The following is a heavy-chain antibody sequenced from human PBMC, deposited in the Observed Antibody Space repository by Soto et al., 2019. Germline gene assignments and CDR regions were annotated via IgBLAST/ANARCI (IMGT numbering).Heavy chain of an antibody. J-gene: IGHJ6*03. Sequence: SETLSLTCTVSGAFLNNFFWSWIRQTPGKGLEWIGYVSQGGAAAYLAEGETTGYNPSLESRATISVDSPKNQFSLRLSSVTAADTAVYYCARKGDGSSSSWFGAPSGYYYYYYMDVWGKGTTVTVSS. CDR1: GAFLNNFF. D-gene: IGHD1-26*01. CDR2: VSQGGAAAYLAEGETT. CDR3: ARKGDGSSSSWFGAPSGYYYYYYMDV. V-gene: IGHV4-59*12.